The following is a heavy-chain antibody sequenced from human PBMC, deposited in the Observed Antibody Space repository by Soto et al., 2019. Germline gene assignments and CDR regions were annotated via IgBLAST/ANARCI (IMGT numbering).Heavy chain of an antibody. V-gene: IGHV3-21*01. CDR1: GFTFSSYS. CDR2: ISSSSSYI. J-gene: IGHJ4*02. D-gene: IGHD1-26*01. CDR3: ARDIAQRVGDPQYNY. Sequence: PGGSLRLSCAASGFTFSSYSMNWVRQAPGKGLEWVSSISSSSSYIYYADSVKGRFTISRDNAKNSLYLQMNSLRAEDTAVYYCARDIAQRVGDPQYNYWGQGTLVTVSS.